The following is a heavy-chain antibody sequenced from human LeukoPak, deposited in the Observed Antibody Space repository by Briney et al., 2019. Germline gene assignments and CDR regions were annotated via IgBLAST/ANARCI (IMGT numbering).Heavy chain of an antibody. J-gene: IGHJ6*02. Sequence: SETLSLTCAVYGGSFSGYYWSWIRQPPGKGLEWIGEINHSGSTNYNPSLKSRVTISVDTSKNHFSLKLSSVTAADTAVYYCARGLRIQLWSANYYGMDVWGQGTTVTVSS. CDR3: ARGLRIQLWSANYYGMDV. CDR2: INHSGST. CDR1: GGSFSGYY. D-gene: IGHD5-18*01. V-gene: IGHV4-34*01.